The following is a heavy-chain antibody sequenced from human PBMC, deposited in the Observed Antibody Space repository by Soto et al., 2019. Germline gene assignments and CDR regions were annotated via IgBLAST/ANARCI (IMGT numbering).Heavy chain of an antibody. CDR3: ARVIPGPP. Sequence: LXLSCAASGFAFSCYSMNWFRQAPGKGLEWVSSISSSSSYIYYADSVKGRFTISRDNAKNSLYLQMNSLRAEDTAVYYCARVIPGPPWGQGTLVTVSS. CDR2: ISSSSSYI. J-gene: IGHJ5*02. CDR1: GFAFSCYS. V-gene: IGHV3-21*01. D-gene: IGHD3-16*02.